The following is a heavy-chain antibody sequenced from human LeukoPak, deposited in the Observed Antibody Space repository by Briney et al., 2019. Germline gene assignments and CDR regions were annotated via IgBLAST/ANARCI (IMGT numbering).Heavy chain of an antibody. V-gene: IGHV1-69*05. CDR1: GGTFSSYA. D-gene: IGHD5-24*01. CDR2: IIPIFGTA. Sequence: SVKVSCKASGGTFSSYAISWVRQAPGQGLEWMGGIIPIFGTANCAQKFQGRVTITTDESTSTAYMELSSLRSEDTAVYYCASLRLQGEMATDYWGQGTLVTVSS. CDR3: ASLRLQGEMATDY. J-gene: IGHJ4*02.